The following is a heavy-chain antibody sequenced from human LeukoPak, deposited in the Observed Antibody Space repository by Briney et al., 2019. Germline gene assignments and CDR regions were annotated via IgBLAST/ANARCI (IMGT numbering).Heavy chain of an antibody. V-gene: IGHV3-48*03. CDR1: GFTFRSYE. D-gene: IGHD6-13*01. J-gene: IGHJ4*02. CDR3: ARVSQQLTYFDY. Sequence: RGSLRLSCAASGFTFRSYEMNWVRQAPGKGLEWVSYISSSGSTIYYADSVKGRFTISRDNAKNSLYLQMNSLRAEDTAVYYCARVSQQLTYFDYWGQGTLVTVSS. CDR2: ISSSGSTI.